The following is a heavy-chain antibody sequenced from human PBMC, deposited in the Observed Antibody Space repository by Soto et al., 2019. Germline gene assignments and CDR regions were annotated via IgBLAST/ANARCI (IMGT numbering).Heavy chain of an antibody. CDR3: AKGGIVGAKGYYYGMDV. J-gene: IGHJ6*02. CDR1: GFTFSSYA. D-gene: IGHD1-26*01. CDR2: ISGSGGST. Sequence: GGSLRLSCAASGFTFSSYAMSWVRQAPGKGLEWVSAISGSGGSTYYADSVRGRFTISRDNSKNTLYLQMNSLRAEDTAVYYCAKGGIVGAKGYYYGMDVWGQGTTVTVSS. V-gene: IGHV3-23*01.